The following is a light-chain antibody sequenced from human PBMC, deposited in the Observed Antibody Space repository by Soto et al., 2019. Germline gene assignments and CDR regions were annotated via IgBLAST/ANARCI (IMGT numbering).Light chain of an antibody. J-gene: IGLJ1*01. CDR2: EVS. CDR3: SSYAGSNNLDV. V-gene: IGLV2-8*01. Sequence: QSALNQPPSASGAPGQSVTIPCTGTSSDVGGYNYVSWYQQHPGKAPKLMIYEVSKRPSGVPDRFSGSKSGNTASLTVSGLQAEDEADYYCSSYAGSNNLDVFGTGTKVTVL. CDR1: SSDVGGYNY.